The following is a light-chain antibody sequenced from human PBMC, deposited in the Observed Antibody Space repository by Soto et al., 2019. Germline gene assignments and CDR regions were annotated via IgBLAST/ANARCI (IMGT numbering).Light chain of an antibody. CDR3: LQYNTWPPIT. J-gene: IGKJ5*01. Sequence: EVVMTQSPATLSVSPGERATLSCRASQSVSTYFSWYQQKPGQAPRFLIYDASTRAAGVPARFSGSGSGTDFTLTISTLQYEDSAVYYCLQYNTWPPITFGQGKRLEIK. CDR1: QSVSTY. CDR2: DAS. V-gene: IGKV3-15*01.